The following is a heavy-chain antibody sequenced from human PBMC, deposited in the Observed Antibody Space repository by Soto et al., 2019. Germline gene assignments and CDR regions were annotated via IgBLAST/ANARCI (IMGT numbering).Heavy chain of an antibody. J-gene: IGHJ4*02. Sequence: GGSLRLSCAASGFIFTDYSMTWIRQAPGKGLEWVSYISNGDETTHYADSVKGRFIVSRDNAKKVLFLQMSGLRVDDTAVYYCARDPVVVIPGTFTPDYWGQGTLVTVSS. CDR3: ARDPVVVIPGTFTPDY. D-gene: IGHD3-22*01. CDR1: GFIFTDYS. V-gene: IGHV3-11*01. CDR2: ISNGDETT.